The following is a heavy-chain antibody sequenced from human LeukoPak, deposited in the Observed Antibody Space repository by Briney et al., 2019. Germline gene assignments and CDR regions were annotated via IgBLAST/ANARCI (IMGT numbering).Heavy chain of an antibody. CDR2: TYYRSKWYN. D-gene: IGHD3-10*01. CDR3: AIAPGSGSLVDY. Sequence: SPTLSPTFAISGAGVSISGDDWNWIRQSPSRGLEWLGRTYYRSKWYNDYAVSVKSRITINPDTSKNQFSLQLNSVTPEDTAVYYCAIAPGSGSLVDYWGQGTLVTVSS. J-gene: IGHJ4*02. CDR1: GAGVSISGDD. V-gene: IGHV6-1*01.